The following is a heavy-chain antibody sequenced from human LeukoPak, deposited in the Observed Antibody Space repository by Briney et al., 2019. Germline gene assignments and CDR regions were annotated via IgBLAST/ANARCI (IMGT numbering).Heavy chain of an antibody. J-gene: IGHJ4*02. CDR3: ARDVSGEIDY. V-gene: IGHV3-30-3*01. D-gene: IGHD3-10*01. CDR2: ISYDGSNK. Sequence: GKSLRLSCAVSGFIFSNYPMHWVRQAPGKGLEWVAAISYDGSNKYYADSVKGRFTISRDNSKNTLYVQINSLRAEDTAVYYCARDVSGEIDYWGQGTLVTVSS. CDR1: GFIFSNYP.